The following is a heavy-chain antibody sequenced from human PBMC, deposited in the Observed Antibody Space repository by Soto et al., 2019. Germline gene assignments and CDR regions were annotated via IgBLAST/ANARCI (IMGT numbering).Heavy chain of an antibody. D-gene: IGHD5-12*01. J-gene: IGHJ4*02. V-gene: IGHV3-48*03. Sequence: GGSLRLSCAASRFTFSTYEMHWFRQAPGKGLEWVSYISTSGSTVYYADSVKGRFTVSRDNTRNSLYLQMDSLRDEDTALYYCVRYCGTTLCNGVATRTFDYWGQGTLVTVSS. CDR3: VRYCGTTLCNGVATRTFDY. CDR1: RFTFSTYE. CDR2: ISTSGSTV.